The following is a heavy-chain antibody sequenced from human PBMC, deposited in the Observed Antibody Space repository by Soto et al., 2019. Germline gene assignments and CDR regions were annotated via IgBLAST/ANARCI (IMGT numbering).Heavy chain of an antibody. V-gene: IGHV3-23*01. Sequence: EVQVLESGGGLVQPGGSLRLSCVASGFTFTTYAMTWVRQAPGKGLEWVSIISGSGGSTHYADSVKGRFIISRDNSKNTLYLQMNGLRAEDTAVYYCAKTGFGRYCSSTSCVHVDYWRQGTLVTVSS. D-gene: IGHD2-2*01. CDR1: GFTFTTYA. J-gene: IGHJ4*02. CDR3: AKTGFGRYCSSTSCVHVDY. CDR2: ISGSGGST.